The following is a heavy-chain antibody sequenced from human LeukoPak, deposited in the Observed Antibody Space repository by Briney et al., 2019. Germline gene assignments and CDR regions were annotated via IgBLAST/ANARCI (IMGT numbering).Heavy chain of an antibody. J-gene: IGHJ4*02. CDR1: GGTFSSYA. Sequence: ASVKVSCKASGGTFSSYAISWVRQAPGQGLEWMGGIILIFGTANYAQKFQGRVTITADESTSTAYMELSSLRSEDTAVYYCARVIEDSSGYYLDYWGQGALITVPS. CDR3: ARVIEDSSGYYLDY. D-gene: IGHD3-22*01. CDR2: IILIFGTA. V-gene: IGHV1-69*01.